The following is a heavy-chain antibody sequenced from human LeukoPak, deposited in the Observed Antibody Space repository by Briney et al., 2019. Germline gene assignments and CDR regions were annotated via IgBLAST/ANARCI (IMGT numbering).Heavy chain of an antibody. CDR3: ARDPGYSYGYDY. J-gene: IGHJ4*02. CDR1: GFTVSDNY. CDR2: IYSDGST. D-gene: IGHD5-18*01. Sequence: GGSLRLSCAASGFTVSDNYMSGVRQAPGKGLEWVSVIYSDGSTHYADSVKGRFTISRDNSKNTLYLQMNSLRAEDTAVYYCARDPGYSYGYDYWGQGTLVTVSS. V-gene: IGHV3-53*01.